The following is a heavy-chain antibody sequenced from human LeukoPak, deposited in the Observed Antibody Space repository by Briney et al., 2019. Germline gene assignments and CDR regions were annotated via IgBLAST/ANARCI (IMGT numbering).Heavy chain of an antibody. V-gene: IGHV1-2*02. CDR1: GHTFTGYY. D-gene: IGHD1-26*01. CDR3: ARVVGATTRYYYYMDV. Sequence: ASVKVSCKASGHTFTGYYMHWVRQAPGQGLEWMGWINPNSGGTNYAQKFQGRVTMTRDTSISTAYMELSRLRSDDTAVYYCARVVGATTRYYYYMDVWGKGTTVTVSS. CDR2: INPNSGGT. J-gene: IGHJ6*03.